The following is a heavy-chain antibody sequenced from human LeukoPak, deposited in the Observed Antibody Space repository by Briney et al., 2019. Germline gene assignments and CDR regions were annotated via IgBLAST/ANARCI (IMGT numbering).Heavy chain of an antibody. CDR2: IYTSGST. CDR1: GGSISSGSYY. J-gene: IGHJ5*02. Sequence: PSETLSLTCTVSGGSISSGSYYWSWIRQPAGKGLEWIGRIYTSGSTNYNPSLKSRVTISVDTSKNQFSLKLSSVTAADTAVYYCARDRAYYDFWSGYYPTVGWFDPWGQGTLVTVSS. D-gene: IGHD3-3*01. CDR3: ARDRAYYDFWSGYYPTVGWFDP. V-gene: IGHV4-61*02.